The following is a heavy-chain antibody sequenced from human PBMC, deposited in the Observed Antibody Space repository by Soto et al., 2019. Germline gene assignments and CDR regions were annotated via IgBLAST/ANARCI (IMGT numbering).Heavy chain of an antibody. D-gene: IGHD1-1*01. Sequence: QVQLVESGGGGVQPGRSMRLSCAASGFNFNNYGMHWVSQAPGKGLEWVTVISYDGNDKYYADSVKGRFTISRDNPKNTRYLEMNSLRPEDTAGYYCAKDFRRNAHYYYYCAMDVWGQGPTVTVSS. J-gene: IGHJ6*02. CDR3: AKDFRRNAHYYYYCAMDV. CDR2: ISYDGNDK. CDR1: GFNFNNYG. V-gene: IGHV3-30*18.